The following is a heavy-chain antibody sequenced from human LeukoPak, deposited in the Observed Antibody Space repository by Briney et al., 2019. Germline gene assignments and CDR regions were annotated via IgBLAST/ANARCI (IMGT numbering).Heavy chain of an antibody. D-gene: IGHD6-19*01. J-gene: IGHJ6*04. CDR1: GFTFSSYS. Sequence: PGGSLRLSCAASGFTFSSYSMNWVRQAPGKGLEWDSSISSSSSYIYYADSVKGRFTISRDNAKNSLYLQMNSLRAEDTAVYYCARETSSGWGRLVWYYGMDVWGKGTTVTVSS. V-gene: IGHV3-21*01. CDR3: ARETSSGWGRLVWYYGMDV. CDR2: ISSSSSYI.